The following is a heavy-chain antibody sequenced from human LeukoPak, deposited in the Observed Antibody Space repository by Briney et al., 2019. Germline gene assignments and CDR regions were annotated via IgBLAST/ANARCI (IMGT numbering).Heavy chain of an antibody. D-gene: IGHD1-20*01. CDR1: GYTLTELS. J-gene: IGHJ5*02. Sequence: GASVKVSCKISGYTLTELSMHWVRQAPGKGLEWMGGFDPEDGETIYAQKFQGRVTMTEDTSTDTAYMELSSLRSEDTAVYYCATGNWNDVKFDPWGQGTLVTVSS. CDR2: FDPEDGET. V-gene: IGHV1-24*01. CDR3: ATGNWNDVKFDP.